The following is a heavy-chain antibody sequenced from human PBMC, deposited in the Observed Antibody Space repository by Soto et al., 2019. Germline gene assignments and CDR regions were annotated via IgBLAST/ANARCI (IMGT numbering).Heavy chain of an antibody. CDR3: ARSSWIQMWSYFDY. J-gene: IGHJ4*02. D-gene: IGHD5-18*01. V-gene: IGHV3-30-3*01. CDR2: ISNEGDNK. CDR1: GFTFSSHT. Sequence: QVQLVESGGGVVQPGRSLRLSCAASGFTFSSHTMNWVRQAPGKGLEWVGVISNEGDNKYYADIVKGRFTISRDYYKNTLYLQMNSLRAEDTAVYYCARSSWIQMWSYFDYWGQGTLVTVSS.